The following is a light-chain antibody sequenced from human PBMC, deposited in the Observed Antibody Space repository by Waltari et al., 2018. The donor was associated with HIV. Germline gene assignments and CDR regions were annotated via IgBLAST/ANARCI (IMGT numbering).Light chain of an antibody. CDR2: SNN. V-gene: IGLV1-44*01. J-gene: IGLJ2*01. Sequence: QSVLTQSPSASGTPGQRVTISCSGSSSNIGSNTVNWYQQLPGTAPKLLIYSNNQRPSGGPDRFSGSKSGTSASLAISGLQSEDEADYYCAAWDDSLNVLFGGGTKLTVL. CDR1: SSNIGSNT. CDR3: AAWDDSLNVL.